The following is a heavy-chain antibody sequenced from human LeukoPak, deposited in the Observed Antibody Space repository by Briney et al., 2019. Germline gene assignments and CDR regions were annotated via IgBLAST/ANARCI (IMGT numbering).Heavy chain of an antibody. CDR2: ISAYNGNT. Sequence: ASVKVSCKASGYSFTSNVISWVRQAPGQGLEWMGWISAYNGNTNYAQKLQGRVTMTTDTSTSTAYMELSSLRSEDTAVYYCARDFIPAAMSRVLHIWGQGTMVTVSS. CDR3: ARDFIPAAMSRVLHI. D-gene: IGHD2-2*01. CDR1: GYSFTSNV. V-gene: IGHV1-18*01. J-gene: IGHJ3*02.